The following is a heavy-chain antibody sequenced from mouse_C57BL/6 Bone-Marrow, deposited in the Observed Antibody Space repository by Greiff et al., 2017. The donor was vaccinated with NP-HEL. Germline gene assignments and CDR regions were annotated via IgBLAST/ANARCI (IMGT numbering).Heavy chain of an antibody. CDR3: ARGRVCYYDYVVPFAY. CDR2: IYPGSGST. CDR1: GYTFTSYW. J-gene: IGHJ3*01. Sequence: QVQLKQPGAELVKPGASVKMSCKASGYTFTSYWITWVKQRPGQGLEWIGDIYPGSGSTNYNEKFKSKATLTVDTSSSTAYMQLSSLTSEDSAVYYCARGRVCYYDYVVPFAYWGQGTLVTVSA. V-gene: IGHV1-55*01. D-gene: IGHD2-4*01.